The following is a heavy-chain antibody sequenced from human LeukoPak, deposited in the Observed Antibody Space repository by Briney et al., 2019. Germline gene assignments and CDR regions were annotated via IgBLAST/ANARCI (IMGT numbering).Heavy chain of an antibody. D-gene: IGHD2-2*01. CDR1: GVSISSRSYY. J-gene: IGHJ4*02. Sequence: SQTLSLTCTVSGVSISSRSYYWRWVRQPAGKGLEWIGRIYTSGSTNYNPSLKSRVTISVDTSKNQFSLKLSSVTAADTAVYYCARSTYLDYWGQGTLVTVSS. CDR2: IYTSGST. CDR3: ARSTYLDY. V-gene: IGHV4-61*02.